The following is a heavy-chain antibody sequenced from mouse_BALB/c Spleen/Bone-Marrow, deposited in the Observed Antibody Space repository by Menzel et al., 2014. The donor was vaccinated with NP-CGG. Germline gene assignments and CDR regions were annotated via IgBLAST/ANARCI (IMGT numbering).Heavy chain of an antibody. CDR1: GFTFGSYG. Sequence: EVMLVESGGGLVQPGGSLKLSCAASGFTFGSYGMSWVRQTPDKRLELVATINSNGGSTYYPDSEKCRFTISRDNAKNTLYLQMSSLKSEDTAMYYCARVWYFDYWGQGTSLTVSS. V-gene: IGHV5-6-3*01. CDR3: ARVWYFDY. CDR2: INSNGGST. J-gene: IGHJ2*03.